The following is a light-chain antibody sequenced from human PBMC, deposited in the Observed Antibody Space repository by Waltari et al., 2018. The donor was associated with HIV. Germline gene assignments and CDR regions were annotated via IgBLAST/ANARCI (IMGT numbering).Light chain of an antibody. V-gene: IGLV2-18*02. CDR1: SRDVGYTNR. J-gene: IGLJ1*01. CDR2: EVT. CDR3: TSFTTSVTYV. Sequence: QSALTQPPSVSGSPGQSVTISCTGTSRDVGYTNRVSWYQQPPGTAPKLIIYEVTTRPSGIPDRFSGSKSGNTASLTISGLQAEDEADYYCTSFTTSVTYVFGTGTKVTVL.